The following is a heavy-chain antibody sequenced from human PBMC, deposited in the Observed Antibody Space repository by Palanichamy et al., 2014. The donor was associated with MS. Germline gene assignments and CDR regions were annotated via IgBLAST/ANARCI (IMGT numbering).Heavy chain of an antibody. D-gene: IGHD1-7*01. CDR3: ARGNYLWYFDL. Sequence: FSSYWMHWVRQAPGKGLVWVSRINSDGSSTSYADSVKGRFTISRDNAKNTLYLQMNSLRAEDTAVYYCARGNYLWYFDLWGRGTLVTVSS. CDR1: FSSYW. J-gene: IGHJ2*01. V-gene: IGHV3-74*01. CDR2: INSDGSST.